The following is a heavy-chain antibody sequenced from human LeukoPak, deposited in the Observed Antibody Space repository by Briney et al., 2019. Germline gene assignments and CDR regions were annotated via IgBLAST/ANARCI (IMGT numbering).Heavy chain of an antibody. CDR2: IIPIFGTA. CDR1: GGTFSSYA. Sequence: SVKVSCKASGGTFSSYAISWVRQAPGQGLEWMGGIIPIFGTANYAQKFQGRVTITADESTSTAYMELSSLRSEDTAVYYCARASAIFGVVIFYSGWFDPWGQGTLVTVSS. D-gene: IGHD3-3*01. CDR3: ARASAIFGVVIFYSGWFDP. V-gene: IGHV1-69*01. J-gene: IGHJ5*02.